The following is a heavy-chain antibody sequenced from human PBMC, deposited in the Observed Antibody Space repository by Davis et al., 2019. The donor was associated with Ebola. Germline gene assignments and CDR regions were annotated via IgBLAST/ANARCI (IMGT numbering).Heavy chain of an antibody. CDR2: IYYSGST. CDR1: GGSISSHY. Sequence: SETLSLTCTVSGGSISSHYWGWIRQPPGKGLEWIGSIYYSGSTYYNPSLKSRVTISVDTSKNQFSLKLSSVTAADTAVYYCASLAVAGTWFLDYWGQGTLVTVSS. V-gene: IGHV4-39*01. D-gene: IGHD6-19*01. CDR3: ASLAVAGTWFLDY. J-gene: IGHJ4*02.